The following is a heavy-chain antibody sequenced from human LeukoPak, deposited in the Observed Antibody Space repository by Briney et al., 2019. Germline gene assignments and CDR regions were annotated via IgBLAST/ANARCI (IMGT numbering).Heavy chain of an antibody. Sequence: GGSLRLSCAASGFTFSSYGMHWVRQAPGKGLEWVACIRYDGGNKYYAHSVKGRFTISRDNSKNTLYLQMNSLRAEDTAVYYCAKDLEPSDYYMDVWGKGTTVTVSS. CDR1: GFTFSSYG. CDR2: IRYDGGNK. CDR3: AKDLEPSDYYMDV. J-gene: IGHJ6*03. D-gene: IGHD1-14*01. V-gene: IGHV3-30*02.